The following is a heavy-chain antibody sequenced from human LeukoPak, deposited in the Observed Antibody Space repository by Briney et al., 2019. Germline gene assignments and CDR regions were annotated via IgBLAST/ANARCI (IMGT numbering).Heavy chain of an antibody. Sequence: ASVKVSCKGHGYXFTGYYLHWVRLAPRQGLEWMGWINPDSGDTNYAQNYQGGVTMTRETSLNTACLELSSLRFDDTAVYYCARDQSVRLLQTSSTYFKHVFAIWGQGSMVTVSS. J-gene: IGHJ3*02. CDR1: GYXFTGYY. V-gene: IGHV1-2*02. CDR3: ARDQSVRLLQTSSTYFKHVFAI. D-gene: IGHD6-13*01. CDR2: INPDSGDT.